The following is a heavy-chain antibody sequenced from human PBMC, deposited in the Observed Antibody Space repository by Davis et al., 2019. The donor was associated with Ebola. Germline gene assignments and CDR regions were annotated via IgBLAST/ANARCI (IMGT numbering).Heavy chain of an antibody. CDR3: TRGIARRRSGSWFDP. V-gene: IGHV1-8*02. J-gene: IGHJ5*02. D-gene: IGHD2-15*01. CDR1: GGTFSSYA. Sequence: ASVKVSCKASGGTFSSYAISWVRQAPGQGLEWMGWMNPDSGNTGYAQKFQGRVTMTRDTSITTAYMELSSLSSDDTVVYYCTRGIARRRSGSWFDPWGQGTPVTVSS. CDR2: MNPDSGNT.